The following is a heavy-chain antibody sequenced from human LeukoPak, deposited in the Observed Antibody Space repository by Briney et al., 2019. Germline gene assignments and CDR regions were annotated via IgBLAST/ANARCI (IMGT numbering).Heavy chain of an antibody. Sequence: PGGSLRLSCAASGFTFTSIAMTWVRQAPGKGLEWVSYISSSGSTIYYADSVKGRFTISRDNAKNSLYLQMNSLRAEDTAVYYCARDMTGYCSSTSCYGYFDYWGQGTLVTVSS. D-gene: IGHD2-2*01. CDR3: ARDMTGYCSSTSCYGYFDY. J-gene: IGHJ4*02. CDR1: GFTFTSIA. CDR2: ISSSGSTI. V-gene: IGHV3-48*03.